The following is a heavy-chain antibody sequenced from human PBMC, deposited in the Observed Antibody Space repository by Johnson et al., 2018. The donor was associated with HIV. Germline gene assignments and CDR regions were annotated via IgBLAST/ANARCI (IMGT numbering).Heavy chain of an antibody. V-gene: IGHV3-30-3*01. CDR2: ISYDGSNK. Sequence: QAQLVESGGGVVQPGRSLRLSCAASGFTFSSYAMHWVRQAPGKGLEWVAVISYDGSNKYYADSVKGRFTISRDNSKNTLYLQMNSLRAEDTAVYYCARDLAALNAFDIWGQGTMVTVSS. J-gene: IGHJ3*02. CDR1: GFTFSSYA. CDR3: ARDLAALNAFDI. D-gene: IGHD2-15*01.